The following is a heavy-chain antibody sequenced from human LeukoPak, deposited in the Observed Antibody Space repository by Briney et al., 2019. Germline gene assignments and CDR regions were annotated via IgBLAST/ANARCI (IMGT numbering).Heavy chain of an antibody. D-gene: IGHD6-19*01. V-gene: IGHV4-59*02. Sequence: SETLSLTCTVSGGAVNTYYWSWIRQPPGKGLEWIGYIHSSGSTNYNPSLKSRVTISVDTSKNQFSLKLSSVTAADTAVYYCARRTYSSGWYKSDYWGQGTLVTVSS. CDR3: ARRTYSSGWYKSDY. J-gene: IGHJ4*02. CDR1: GGAVNTYY. CDR2: IHSSGST.